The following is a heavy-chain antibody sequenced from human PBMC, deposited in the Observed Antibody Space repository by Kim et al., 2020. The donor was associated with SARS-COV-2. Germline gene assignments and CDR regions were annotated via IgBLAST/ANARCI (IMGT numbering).Heavy chain of an antibody. D-gene: IGHD6-25*01. CDR1: GFTFSTYS. V-gene: IGHV3-21*01. J-gene: IGHJ3*02. Sequence: GGSLRLSCAASGFTFSTYSMNWVRQAPGKGLEWVSSITTSSSYIYYADSVKGRFTISRDNAKKSLYLQMNSLRAEDTAVYYCARRIAAGHDAFAIWGQGTMVTVSS. CDR2: ITTSSSYI. CDR3: ARRIAAGHDAFAI.